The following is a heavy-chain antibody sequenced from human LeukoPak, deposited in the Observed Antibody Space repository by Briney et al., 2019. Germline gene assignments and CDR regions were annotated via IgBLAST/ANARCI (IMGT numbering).Heavy chain of an antibody. CDR1: GFTFSSYA. Sequence: PGGSLRLSCAASGFTFSSYAMSWVRQAPGKGLEWVSAISGSGGSTYYADSVKGRFTISRDNSKNTLYLQMNSLRAEDTAVYYCATIRRDGYNSYFQHWGQGTLVTVSS. CDR3: ATIRRDGYNSYFQH. V-gene: IGHV3-23*01. J-gene: IGHJ1*01. CDR2: ISGSGGST. D-gene: IGHD5-24*01.